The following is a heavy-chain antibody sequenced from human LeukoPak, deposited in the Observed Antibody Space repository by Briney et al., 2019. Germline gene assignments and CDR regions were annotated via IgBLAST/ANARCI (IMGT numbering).Heavy chain of an antibody. Sequence: ESGPTLVNPTQTLTLTCTFSGFSLSTSGMCVSWIRQPPGKALEWLARIDWDNDQHYSTSLKTRLTISKDTSKSQVVLTMTNMDPADTATYYCARATSGGFYGDYAFIDYWGQETLVTVSS. D-gene: IGHD4-17*01. CDR2: IDWDNDQ. V-gene: IGHV2-70*11. CDR3: ARATSGGFYGDYAFIDY. J-gene: IGHJ4*02. CDR1: GFSLSTSGMC.